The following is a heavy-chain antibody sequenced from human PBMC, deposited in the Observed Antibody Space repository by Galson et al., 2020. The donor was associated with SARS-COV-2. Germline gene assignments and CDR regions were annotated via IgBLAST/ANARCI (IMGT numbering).Heavy chain of an antibody. CDR1: GGSISSSSYY. J-gene: IGHJ4*02. Sequence: SETLSLTCTVSGGSISSSSYYWGWIRQPPGKGLEWIGSIYYSGSTYYNPSLKSRVTISVDTSKNQFSLKLSSVTAADTAVYYCARSDDILTGYYTLGDYWGKGTLVIVSS. CDR3: ARSDDILTGYYTLGDY. CDR2: IYYSGST. V-gene: IGHV4-39*07. D-gene: IGHD3-9*01.